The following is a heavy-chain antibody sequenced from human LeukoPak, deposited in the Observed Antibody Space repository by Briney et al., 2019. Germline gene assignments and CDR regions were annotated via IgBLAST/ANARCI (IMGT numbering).Heavy chain of an antibody. V-gene: IGHV4-31*11. CDR3: ARDPTYYDILTGYTNYYGMDV. CDR2: IYYSGST. Sequence: SETLSLTCAVSGGSISSGGYSWSWIRQHPGKGLEWIGYIYYSGSTYYNPSLKSRVTISVDTSKNQFSLKLSSVTAADTAVYYCARDPTYYDILTGYTNYYGMDVWGQGTTVTVSS. CDR1: GGSISSGGYS. D-gene: IGHD3-9*01. J-gene: IGHJ6*02.